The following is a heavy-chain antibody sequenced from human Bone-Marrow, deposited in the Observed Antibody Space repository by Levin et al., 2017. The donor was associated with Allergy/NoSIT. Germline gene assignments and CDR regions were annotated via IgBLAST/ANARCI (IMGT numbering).Heavy chain of an antibody. CDR3: AKDLGGTSRDYYFHAMDV. D-gene: IGHD1-1*01. Sequence: PGGSLRLSCAASGLIFRNYAIHWVRQAPGKGLEWVAAVSYDGGDLFYNDPRFTISRDNIKNMVYLQMNSLRGDDSAVYYCAKDLGGTSRDYYFHAMDVWGQGTTVTVSS. CDR1: GLIFRNYA. V-gene: IGHV3-30*18. CDR2: VSYDGGDL. J-gene: IGHJ6*02.